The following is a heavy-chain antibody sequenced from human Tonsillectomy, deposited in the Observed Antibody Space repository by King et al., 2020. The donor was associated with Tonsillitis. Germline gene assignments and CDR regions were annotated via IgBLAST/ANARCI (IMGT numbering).Heavy chain of an antibody. V-gene: IGHV3-48*03. Sequence: VQLVESGGGLVQPGGSLRLSCAASGFTFSSYEMNWVRQAPGKGLEWVSYISSSGDTIYYADFVKGRFTISRDNAKNSLYLQMNSLRGEDTAVYYCARVSVVRGIYYYYYYMDVWGKGTTVTVSS. D-gene: IGHD3-10*01. CDR2: ISSSGDTI. J-gene: IGHJ6*03. CDR3: ARVSVVRGIYYYYYYMDV. CDR1: GFTFSSYE.